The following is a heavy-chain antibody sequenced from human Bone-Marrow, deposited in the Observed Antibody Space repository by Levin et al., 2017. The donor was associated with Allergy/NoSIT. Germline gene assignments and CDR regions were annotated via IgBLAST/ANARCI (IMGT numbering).Heavy chain of an antibody. CDR1: GDTFNNYA. D-gene: IGHD2-21*01. Sequence: SVKVSCKASGDTFNNYAISWVRQAPGQGVEWVGRIIPALGVTNYAQNFQDRVTFTADRSTTTAYMELGGLRSDDTAIYYCARDGLAYCGGGSCYMEGVWAPMDVWGEGTTVIVSS. CDR2: IIPALGVT. CDR3: ARDGLAYCGGGSCYMEGVWAPMDV. J-gene: IGHJ6*03. V-gene: IGHV1-69*04.